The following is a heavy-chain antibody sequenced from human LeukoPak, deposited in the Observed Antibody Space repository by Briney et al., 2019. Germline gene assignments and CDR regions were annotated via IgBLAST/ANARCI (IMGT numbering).Heavy chain of an antibody. J-gene: IGHJ5*02. CDR3: ARGYTSGLRWFDP. V-gene: IGHV4-31*03. D-gene: IGHD6-25*01. Sequence: SQTLSLTCTVSGGXISSGGYYWNWIRQHPGKGLEWIGYIYYSGSTYYNPSLKSRVTISVDTSKNQFSLKLSSVTAADTAMYYCARGYTSGLRWFDPWGQGTLVTVSS. CDR1: GGXISSGGYY. CDR2: IYYSGST.